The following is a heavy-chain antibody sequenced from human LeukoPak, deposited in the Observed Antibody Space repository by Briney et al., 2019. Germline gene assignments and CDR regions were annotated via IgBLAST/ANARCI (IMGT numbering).Heavy chain of an antibody. CDR2: ISGSGGST. CDR1: GFTFSSYA. CDR3: AKLGSVVVVAAPYFDY. Sequence: PGGSLRLSCAASGFTFSSYAMSWVRQAPGKGLEWVSAISGSGGSTYYADSVKGRFTISRDNSKNTLYLQMNSLRAEDTAVYYCAKLGSVVVVAAPYFDYWGQGTLVTVSS. V-gene: IGHV3-23*01. D-gene: IGHD2-15*01. J-gene: IGHJ4*02.